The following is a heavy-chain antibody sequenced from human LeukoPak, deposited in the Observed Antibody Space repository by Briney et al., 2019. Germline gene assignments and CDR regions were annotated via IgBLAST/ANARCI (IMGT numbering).Heavy chain of an antibody. Sequence: GGSLRLSCAASGFTFSSYGMHWVRQAPGKGLEWVTFIRYDGSNEYYADSVKGRFTISRDNSKNTLYLQMNGLRAEDTAVYYCARISNGGDIDYWGQGTLVTVSS. CDR1: GFTFSSYG. CDR3: ARISNGGDIDY. V-gene: IGHV3-30*02. J-gene: IGHJ4*02. CDR2: IRYDGSNE. D-gene: IGHD3-22*01.